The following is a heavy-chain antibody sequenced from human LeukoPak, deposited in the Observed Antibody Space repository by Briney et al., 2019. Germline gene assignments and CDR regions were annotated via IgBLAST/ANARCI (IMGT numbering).Heavy chain of an antibody. Sequence: GGSLRLSCAASGFTFSSYGMHWVRQAPGKGLEWVAVIWYDGSNKYYADSVEGRFTISRDNSKNTLYLQMNSLRAGDTAVYYCAREGSGSYMEYYFDYWGQGTLVTVSS. V-gene: IGHV3-33*01. CDR3: AREGSGSYMEYYFDY. J-gene: IGHJ4*02. CDR1: GFTFSSYG. CDR2: IWYDGSNK. D-gene: IGHD1-26*01.